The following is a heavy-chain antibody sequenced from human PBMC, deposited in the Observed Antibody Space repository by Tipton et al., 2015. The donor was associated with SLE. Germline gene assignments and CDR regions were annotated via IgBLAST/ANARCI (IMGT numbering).Heavy chain of an antibody. Sequence: TLSLTCTVSGGSISSSSYYWGWIRQPPGKGLEWIGSIYYSGSTYYNPSLKSRVTISVDVSKNQFSLKLRSVTAADTAMYYCARPPRGVGAFDIWGHGTMVTVSS. CDR3: ARPPRGVGAFDI. CDR2: IYYSGST. CDR1: GGSISSSSYY. D-gene: IGHD1-26*01. J-gene: IGHJ3*02. V-gene: IGHV4-39*07.